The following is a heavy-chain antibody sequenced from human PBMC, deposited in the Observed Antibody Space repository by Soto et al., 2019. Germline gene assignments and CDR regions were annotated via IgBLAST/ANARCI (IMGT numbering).Heavy chain of an antibody. V-gene: IGHV3-7*01. Sequence: GSLRLSCAASGFTFSSYWMSWVRQAPGKGLEWVANIKQDGSEKYYVDSVKGRFTISRDNAKNSLYLQMNSLRAGDTAVYYCARDRPDIYDSSGYYPLDYWGQGTLVTVSS. CDR1: GFTFSSYW. J-gene: IGHJ4*02. D-gene: IGHD3-22*01. CDR3: ARDRPDIYDSSGYYPLDY. CDR2: IKQDGSEK.